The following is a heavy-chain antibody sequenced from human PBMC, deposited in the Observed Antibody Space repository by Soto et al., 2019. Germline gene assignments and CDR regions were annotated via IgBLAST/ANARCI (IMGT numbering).Heavy chain of an antibody. Sequence: QVQLVQSGAEVKKPGASVKVSCKASGYTFTGYYMHWVRQAPGQGLEWMGWINPNSGATNYAQKFQGWVTMTRDTSISTAYMELSRLRSDDTAVYYCAGDPRGYSYAFDPWGQGTLVTVSS. CDR2: INPNSGAT. D-gene: IGHD5-18*01. CDR1: GYTFTGYY. J-gene: IGHJ5*02. V-gene: IGHV1-2*04. CDR3: AGDPRGYSYAFDP.